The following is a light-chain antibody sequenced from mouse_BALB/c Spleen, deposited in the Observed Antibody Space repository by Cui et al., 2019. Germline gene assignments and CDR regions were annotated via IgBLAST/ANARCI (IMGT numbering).Light chain of an antibody. CDR2: SAS. Sequence: DIVMTQSQKFMSTSVGDRVSVTCKASQNVGTNVAWYQQKPGQSPKALIYSASYRYSGVPDRFTGSGSGTDFTLTISNVHSEDLAEYFCQQYNSYPLTFGAGTKLELK. J-gene: IGKJ5*01. V-gene: IGKV6-15*01. CDR1: QNVGTN. CDR3: QQYNSYPLT.